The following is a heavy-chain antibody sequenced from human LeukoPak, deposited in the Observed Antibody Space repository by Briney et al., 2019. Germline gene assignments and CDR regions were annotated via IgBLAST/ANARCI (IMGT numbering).Heavy chain of an antibody. V-gene: IGHV3-53*01. D-gene: IGHD1-26*01. CDR3: ARGLGSYYGASWFDP. Sequence: PGGSLRLSCAASGFTFSSYAMSWVRQAPGKGLEWVSVIYSGGSTYYADSVKGRFTISRDNSKNTLYLQMNSLRAEDTAVYYCARGLGSYYGASWFDPWGQGTLVTVSS. CDR2: IYSGGST. CDR1: GFTFSSYA. J-gene: IGHJ5*02.